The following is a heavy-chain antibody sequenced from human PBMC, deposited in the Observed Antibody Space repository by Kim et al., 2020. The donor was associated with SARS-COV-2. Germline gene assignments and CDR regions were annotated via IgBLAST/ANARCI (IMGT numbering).Heavy chain of an antibody. CDR3: ARDRKMTTVSHFDY. V-gene: IGHV3-30*07. Sequence: SLKCRFTISRDNSKNTLYLRMNSLRAEDTAVYYCARDRKMTTVSHFDYWGQGTLVTVSS. D-gene: IGHD4-17*01. J-gene: IGHJ4*02.